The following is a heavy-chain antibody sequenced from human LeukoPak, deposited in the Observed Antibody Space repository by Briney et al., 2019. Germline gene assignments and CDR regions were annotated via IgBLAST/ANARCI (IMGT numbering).Heavy chain of an antibody. V-gene: IGHV4-30-2*01. Sequence: PSQTLSLTCTVSGGSISSGGYYWSWIRQPPGKGLEWIGYIYHSGSTYYNPSLKSRVTISVDTSKNQFSLKLSSVTAADTAVYYCARDLEGYGGNSGFGYWGQGTLVTVSS. CDR3: ARDLEGYGGNSGFGY. CDR2: IYHSGST. J-gene: IGHJ4*02. D-gene: IGHD4-23*01. CDR1: GGSISSGGYY.